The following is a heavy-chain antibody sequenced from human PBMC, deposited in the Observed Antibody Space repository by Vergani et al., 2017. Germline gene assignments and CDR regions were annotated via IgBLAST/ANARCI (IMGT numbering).Heavy chain of an antibody. Sequence: QLQLKESGPGLVKPSETLSLTCDVSGGSVTSTSYHWAWIRLPPGKGLEWIGSLYNPGKTYYNSSLESRLSLSVDTSTNQFFMRLNSVTAADTAVYCCTRHWAVVAANNWFDPWGQGTLVTVSS. D-gene: IGHD2-15*01. V-gene: IGHV4-39*01. CDR3: TRHWAVVAANNWFDP. CDR2: LYNPGKT. J-gene: IGHJ5*02. CDR1: GGSVTSTSYH.